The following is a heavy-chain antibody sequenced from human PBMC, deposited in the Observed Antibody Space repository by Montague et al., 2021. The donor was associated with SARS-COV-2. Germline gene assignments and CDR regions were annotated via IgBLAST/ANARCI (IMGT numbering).Heavy chain of an antibody. J-gene: IGHJ6*03. V-gene: IGHV4-34*01. CDR2: IHHGGST. CDR1: GGSFSTYS. D-gene: IGHD3-10*01. Sequence: SETLSLTCAVHGGSFSTYSWNWIRQPPGKGLEWIGEIHHGGSTNYNPSLKSRVTISADTSKNHFSLKLTSVAAADTAVYYCARLGDRVVPSPILGVGPYYSYYYMDVWGKGTTVTVSS. CDR3: ARLGDRVVPSPILGVGPYYSYYYMDV.